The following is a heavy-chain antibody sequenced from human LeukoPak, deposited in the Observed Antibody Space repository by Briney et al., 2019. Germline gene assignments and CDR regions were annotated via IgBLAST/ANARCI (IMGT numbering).Heavy chain of an antibody. V-gene: IGHV4-4*07. D-gene: IGHD4-17*01. Sequence: SETLSLTCTVSGGSISRYYWSWVRQPAGKGLEWIGRIYSDGTITYNPSLQSRLTMSIDTSKNQFSLKLSFVTAADTAVYYCARDSGTTGEVKFDPWGQGTLVTVSS. J-gene: IGHJ5*02. CDR3: ARDSGTTGEVKFDP. CDR2: IYSDGTI. CDR1: GGSISRYY.